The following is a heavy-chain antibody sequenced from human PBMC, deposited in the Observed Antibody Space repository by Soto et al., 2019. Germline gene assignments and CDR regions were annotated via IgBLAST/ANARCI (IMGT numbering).Heavy chain of an antibody. Sequence: QVQLVQSGAEVKKPGASVKVSCKASGYTFTSYDINWVRQATGQGLEWMGWMNPNSGNTGNAQKFQGSGTMTRNTSISTAYMELSSLRSEDAAVYYCARGRASSWYLVWFDPWGQGTLVTVSS. J-gene: IGHJ5*02. CDR2: MNPNSGNT. D-gene: IGHD6-13*01. CDR3: ARGRASSWYLVWFDP. CDR1: GYTFTSYD. V-gene: IGHV1-8*01.